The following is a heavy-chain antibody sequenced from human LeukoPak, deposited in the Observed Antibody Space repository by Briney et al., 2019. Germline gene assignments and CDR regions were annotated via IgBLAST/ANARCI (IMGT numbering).Heavy chain of an antibody. CDR1: GFTFSSYA. CDR3: ARTPTPYCGGDCYDFDY. J-gene: IGHJ4*02. D-gene: IGHD2-21*02. CDR2: ISSSSSYI. Sequence: GGSLRLSCAASGFTFSSYAMRWVRQAPGKGLEWVSSISSSSSYIYYADSVKGRFTISRDNAKNSLYLQMNSLRAEDTAVYYCARTPTPYCGGDCYDFDYWGQGTLVTVSS. V-gene: IGHV3-21*01.